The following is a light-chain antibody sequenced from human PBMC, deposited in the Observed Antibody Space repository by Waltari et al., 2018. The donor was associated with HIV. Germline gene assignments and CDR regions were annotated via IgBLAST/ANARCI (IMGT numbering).Light chain of an antibody. V-gene: IGLV1-47*01. J-gene: IGLJ2*01. CDR1: SSNIGRYY. Sequence: QSVLTQPPSASGTPGQRVAISCSGSSSNIGRYYVYWYQQLPGTTPKLLIFRNNQRPSGVPDRFSGSTSGTSASLVISGLRSEDEADYYCATWDDSLSGVVFGGGTRLTVL. CDR3: ATWDDSLSGVV. CDR2: RNN.